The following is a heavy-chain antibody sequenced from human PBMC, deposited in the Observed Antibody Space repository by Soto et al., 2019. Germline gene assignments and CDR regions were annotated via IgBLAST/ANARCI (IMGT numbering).Heavy chain of an antibody. V-gene: IGHV3-48*03. CDR2: ISSSGSTI. CDR1: GFTFSSYE. Sequence: GGSLRLSCAASGFTFSSYEMNWVRQAPGKGLEWVSYISSSGSTIYYADSVKGRFTISRDNAKNSLYLQMNSLRAEDTAVYYCARGGYSGYDGDYFDYWGQGTLVTVSS. J-gene: IGHJ4*02. D-gene: IGHD5-12*01. CDR3: ARGGYSGYDGDYFDY.